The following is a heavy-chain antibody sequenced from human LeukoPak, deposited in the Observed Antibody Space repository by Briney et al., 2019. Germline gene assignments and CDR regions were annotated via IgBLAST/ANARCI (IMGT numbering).Heavy chain of an antibody. Sequence: SETLSLTCTVSGGSISSYYWSWIRQPPGKGLEWIGYIYYSGSTNYNPSLKSRVTISVDTSKNQFSLKLSSVTAADTAVYYCAGGRWLQYPDYWGQGTLVTVSS. J-gene: IGHJ4*02. CDR3: AGGRWLQYPDY. CDR2: IYYSGST. V-gene: IGHV4-59*01. D-gene: IGHD5-24*01. CDR1: GGSISSYY.